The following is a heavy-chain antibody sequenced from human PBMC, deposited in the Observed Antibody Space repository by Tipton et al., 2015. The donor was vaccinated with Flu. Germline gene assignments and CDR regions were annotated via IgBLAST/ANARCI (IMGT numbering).Heavy chain of an antibody. Sequence: QLVQSGGGLVQPGGSLRLSCAASGFTFSRYAMSWVRQAPGKGLEWVSAVSGGGANTYYADSVKGRFTISRDNSKNTLYLQLNSLRAEDTAIYYCAKVIPEKVAGLDYWGQGTLVTVSS. J-gene: IGHJ4*02. D-gene: IGHD6-19*01. CDR2: VSGGGANT. V-gene: IGHV3-23*04. CDR1: GFTFSRYA. CDR3: AKVIPEKVAGLDY.